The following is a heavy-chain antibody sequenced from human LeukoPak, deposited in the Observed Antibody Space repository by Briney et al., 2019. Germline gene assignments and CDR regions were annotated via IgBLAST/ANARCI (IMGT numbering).Heavy chain of an antibody. D-gene: IGHD3-10*01. CDR1: GGSFSGYY. V-gene: IGHV4-34*01. J-gene: IGHJ5*02. Sequence: SETLSLTCAVYGGSFSGYYWSWIRQPPGKGLEWIGEINHSGSTNYNPSLKSRVTISVDTSKNQFSLKLSSETAADTAVYYCARVMITMVRGVIIIGGSGWFDPWGQGTLVTVSS. CDR2: INHSGST. CDR3: ARVMITMVRGVIIIGGSGWFDP.